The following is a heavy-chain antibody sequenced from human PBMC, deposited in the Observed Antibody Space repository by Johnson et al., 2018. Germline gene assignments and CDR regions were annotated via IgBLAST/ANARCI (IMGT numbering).Heavy chain of an antibody. CDR3: AIVNTRYYTTDV. CDR1: GFTFDDCS. V-gene: IGHV3-9*01. Sequence: VQLVQSGGCLVQPGTSLRLSCAASGFTFDDCSMVWVRQPPGKGLEWVSVFTWNRGTIGYADSVKGRFTISRDNAKNSLYLQMNSLILEDTAVYYCAIVNTRYYTTDVWGKGTTVTVSS. D-gene: IGHD1/OR15-1a*01. CDR2: FTWNRGTI. J-gene: IGHJ6*03.